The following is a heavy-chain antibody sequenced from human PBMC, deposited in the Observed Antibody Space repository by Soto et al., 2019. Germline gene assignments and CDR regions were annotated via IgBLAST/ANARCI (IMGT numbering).Heavy chain of an antibody. J-gene: IGHJ6*02. Sequence: SVKVSCKASGGTFSSYAISWVRQAPGQGLEWMGGIIPIFGTANYAQKFQGRVTITADESTSTAYMELSSLRSEDTAVYYCARDKGVEXXLSNSGMDVWGQGTTVTVSS. CDR2: IIPIFGTA. CDR1: GGTFSSYA. CDR3: ARDKGVEXXLSNSGMDV. V-gene: IGHV1-69*13. D-gene: IGHD3-3*01.